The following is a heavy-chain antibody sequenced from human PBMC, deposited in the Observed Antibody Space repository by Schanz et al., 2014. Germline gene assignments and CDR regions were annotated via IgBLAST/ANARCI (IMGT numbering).Heavy chain of an antibody. D-gene: IGHD2-15*01. CDR3: AKGMGYCSGGTCYDYYYYGLDV. Sequence: QVQMVESGGGVVQPGRSLRLSCAASGFAFSVYGMHWVRQAPGKGLEWVAAMSYDGSIKYYGDSVKGRFTISRDNSKNTLYLHMNTLRSEDTAVFYCAKGMGYCSGGTCYDYYYYGLDVWGQGTTVTVAS. J-gene: IGHJ6*02. V-gene: IGHV3-30*18. CDR1: GFAFSVYG. CDR2: MSYDGSIK.